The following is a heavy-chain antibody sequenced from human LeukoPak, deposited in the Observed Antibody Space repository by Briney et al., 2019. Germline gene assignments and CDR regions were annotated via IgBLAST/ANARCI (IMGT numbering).Heavy chain of an antibody. V-gene: IGHV4-4*02. CDR1: GGSISSSNW. CDR3: ASRVTMMAESHPFDY. J-gene: IGHJ4*02. CDR2: IYHGGNT. D-gene: IGHD3-22*01. Sequence: PSETLSLTCAVSGGSISSSNWWSWVRQPPGKGLEWIGEIYHGGNTNYNPSLKSRVTISVDKSKNQFSLNLSSVTAADTAVYYCASRVTMMAESHPFDYWGQGTLVTVSS.